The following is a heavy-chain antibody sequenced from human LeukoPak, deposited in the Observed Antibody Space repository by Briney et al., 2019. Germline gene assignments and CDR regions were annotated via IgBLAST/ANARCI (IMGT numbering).Heavy chain of an antibody. Sequence: ASVKVSCKVSGYSFTGSYMHWLRQAPGQGLEWMGRINPNTGGTRYAQSFQGRVTMTRDTSIVTVYMELTRLTSDDTAVYYCTREEDTALVTDWFDPWGQGTLVTVSS. CDR2: INPNTGGT. CDR3: TREEDTALVTDWFDP. D-gene: IGHD5-18*01. CDR1: GYSFTGSY. V-gene: IGHV1-2*06. J-gene: IGHJ5*02.